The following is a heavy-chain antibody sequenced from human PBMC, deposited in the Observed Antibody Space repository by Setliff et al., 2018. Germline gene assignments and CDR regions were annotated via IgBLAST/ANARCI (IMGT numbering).Heavy chain of an antibody. CDR1: GGSISSHY. CDR2: IYYSGSTS. D-gene: IGHD3-3*01. CDR3: ARMCGFQYMDV. V-gene: IGHV4-59*08. J-gene: IGHJ6*03. Sequence: LSLTCTVSGGSISSHYWSWIRQPPGKGLEWIGYIYYSGSTSYYNPSLKSRVTISVDTSKNQFSLKLSSVTAADTAVYYCARMCGFQYMDVWGKGTTVTAP.